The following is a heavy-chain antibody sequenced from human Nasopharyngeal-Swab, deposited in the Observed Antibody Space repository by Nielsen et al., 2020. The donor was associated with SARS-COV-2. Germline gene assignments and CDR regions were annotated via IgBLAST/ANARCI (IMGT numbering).Heavy chain of an antibody. Sequence: ESLKISCAASGFTFSRYSMNLVRQAPGKGLEWVSSISSSSSYIYYADSVKGRFTISRDNAKNSLYLQMNSLRAEDTAVYYCARYAVPAAIEWDYYYYYMDVWGKGTTVTVSS. J-gene: IGHJ6*03. V-gene: IGHV3-21*01. D-gene: IGHD2-2*01. CDR2: ISSSSSYI. CDR1: GFTFSRYS. CDR3: ARYAVPAAIEWDYYYYYMDV.